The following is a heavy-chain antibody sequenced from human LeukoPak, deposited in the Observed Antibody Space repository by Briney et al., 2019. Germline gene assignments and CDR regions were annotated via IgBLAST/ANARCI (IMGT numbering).Heavy chain of an antibody. D-gene: IGHD3-16*01. CDR3: ANLQVWVRY. V-gene: IGHV4-39*02. CDR1: GGSLSRSNYY. J-gene: IGHJ4*02. CDR2: INHGGGT. Sequence: SETLSHTCNVSGGSLSRSNYYWAWIRQPPGKGLEWIASINHGGGTHENPSRKSRVTISVETSTNNFSLKLSAGAAPGTGVYYCANLQVWVRYWGRGTVASFSS.